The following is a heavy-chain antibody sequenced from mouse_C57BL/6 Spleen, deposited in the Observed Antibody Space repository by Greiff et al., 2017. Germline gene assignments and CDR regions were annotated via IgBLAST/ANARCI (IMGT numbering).Heavy chain of an antibody. CDR1: GYTFTDYY. CDR2: INPNNGGT. J-gene: IGHJ3*01. D-gene: IGHD2-1*01. V-gene: IGHV1-26*01. Sequence: EVQLQQSGPELVKPGASVKISCKASGYTFTDYYMNWVKQSHGKSLEWIGDINPNNGGTSYNQKFKGKATLTVDKSSSTAYMELRSLTSEDSAVYYCAGNPFAYWGQGTLVTVSA. CDR3: AGNPFAY.